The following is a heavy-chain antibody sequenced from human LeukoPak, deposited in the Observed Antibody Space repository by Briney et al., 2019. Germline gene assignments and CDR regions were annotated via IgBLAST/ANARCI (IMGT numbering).Heavy chain of an antibody. V-gene: IGHV3-15*01. Sequence: GGSLRLSCAASKFTFSNAWMSWVRQAPGKGLEWVGRIKSKTDGGTTDYAAPVKGRFTISRDDSKNTLYLQMNSLKTEDTAVYYCTRRHDYGDYLNWFDPWGQGTLVTVSS. D-gene: IGHD4-17*01. CDR3: TRRHDYGDYLNWFDP. CDR1: KFTFSNAW. CDR2: IKSKTDGGTT. J-gene: IGHJ5*02.